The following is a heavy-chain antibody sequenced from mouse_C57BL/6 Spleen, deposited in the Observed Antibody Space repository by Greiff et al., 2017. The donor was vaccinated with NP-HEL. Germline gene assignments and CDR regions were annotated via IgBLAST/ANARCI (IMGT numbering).Heavy chain of an antibody. Sequence: EVKLVESGPGLVKPSQSLSLTCSVTGYSITSCYYWNWYRPFPGNKLEWMCYISYDGSNNYNPSLKNRISITRDTSKNQFFLKLNSVTTEDTATYYCARESSYEYFDVWGTGTTVTVSS. CDR3: ARESSYEYFDV. V-gene: IGHV3-6*01. CDR1: GYSITSCYY. J-gene: IGHJ1*03. CDR2: ISYDGSN. D-gene: IGHD1-1*01.